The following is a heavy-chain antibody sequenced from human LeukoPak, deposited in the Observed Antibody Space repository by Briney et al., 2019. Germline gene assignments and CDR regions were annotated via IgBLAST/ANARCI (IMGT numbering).Heavy chain of an antibody. CDR3: AKWPLNDYGGYRWFDP. CDR1: GFTFSSYA. CDR2: ISGSGGST. V-gene: IGHV3-23*01. D-gene: IGHD4-17*01. Sequence: PGGSLRLSCAASGFTFSSYAMTWVRQAPGKGLEWVSAISGSGGSTYYADSVKGRFTISRDNSKNTLYLQMNSLRGEDTAIYYCAKWPLNDYGGYRWFDPWGQGTLVTVSS. J-gene: IGHJ5*02.